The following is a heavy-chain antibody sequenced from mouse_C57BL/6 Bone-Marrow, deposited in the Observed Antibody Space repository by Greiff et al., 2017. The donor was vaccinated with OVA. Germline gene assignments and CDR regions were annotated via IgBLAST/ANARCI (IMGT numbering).Heavy chain of an antibody. CDR2: IDPSDSYT. J-gene: IGHJ2*01. V-gene: IGHV1-69*01. CDR3: AIAGDY. Sequence: VQLQQPGAELVMPGASVKLSCKASGYTFTSYWMHWVKQRPGQGLEWIGEIDPSDSYTNYNQKFKGKSTLTVDKSSSTAYMQLSSLTSGDSAVYYCAIAGDYWGQGTTLTVSS. CDR1: GYTFTSYW. D-gene: IGHD1-1*01.